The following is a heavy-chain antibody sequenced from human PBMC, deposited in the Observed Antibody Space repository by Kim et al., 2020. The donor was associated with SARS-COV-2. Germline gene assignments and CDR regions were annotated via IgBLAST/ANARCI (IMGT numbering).Heavy chain of an antibody. Sequence: ASVKVSCKASGYTFTSYAMNWVRQAPGQGLEWMGWINTNTGNPTYAQGFTGRFVFSLDTSVSTAYLQISSLKAEDTAVYYCAREASSGYDRGWYFDLWGHGTLVTVSS. CDR1: GYTFTSYA. D-gene: IGHD5-12*01. J-gene: IGHJ2*01. CDR2: INTNTGNP. CDR3: AREASSGYDRGWYFDL. V-gene: IGHV7-4-1*02.